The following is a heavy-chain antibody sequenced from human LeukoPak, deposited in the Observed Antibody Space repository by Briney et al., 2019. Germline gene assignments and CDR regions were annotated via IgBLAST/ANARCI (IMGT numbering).Heavy chain of an antibody. CDR2: IYDAGNT. CDR3: ARDKGGMYGLDI. V-gene: IGHV3-66*02. D-gene: IGHD2-8*01. J-gene: IGHJ3*02. CDR1: GFTVSSNH. Sequence: GGSLRLSCAASGFTVSSNHMHWVRQAPEKGLEWVSIIYDAGNTHFADSVKGRFTVSRGNSNNTVYLQMNSLRPEDTALYYCARDKGGMYGLDIWGQGTMVTVSS.